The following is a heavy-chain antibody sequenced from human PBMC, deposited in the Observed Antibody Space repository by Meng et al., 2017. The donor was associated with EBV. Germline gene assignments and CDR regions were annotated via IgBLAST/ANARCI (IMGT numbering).Heavy chain of an antibody. CDR1: GYTFTSYY. D-gene: IGHD1/OR15-1a*01. J-gene: IGHJ4*02. CDR3: VRELVGGTFDY. Sequence: QVPLVQSWAEVKKPGASGKVSCKASGYTFTSYYLHWVRQAPGQGLEWMGIIIPAGGNTNYAQKFRGRFTMTRDTSTSTVYMDLSILTSEDTAVYYCVRELVGGTFDYWGQGTLVTVSS. CDR2: IIPAGGNT. V-gene: IGHV1-46*01.